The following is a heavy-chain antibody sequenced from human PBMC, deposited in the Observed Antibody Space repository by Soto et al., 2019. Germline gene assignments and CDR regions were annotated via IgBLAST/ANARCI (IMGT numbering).Heavy chain of an antibody. J-gene: IGHJ2*01. CDR3: ARGDTAYWYFDL. Sequence: QVQLQQWGAGLLKPSETLSLTCAVYGGSFSGYYWSWIRQPPGKGLEWIGEINHSGSTNYNPSLKSRVPISVDTSKNQFSLKLSSVTAADTAVYYCARGDTAYWYFDLWGRGTLVTVSS. CDR2: INHSGST. D-gene: IGHD5-18*01. V-gene: IGHV4-34*01. CDR1: GGSFSGYY.